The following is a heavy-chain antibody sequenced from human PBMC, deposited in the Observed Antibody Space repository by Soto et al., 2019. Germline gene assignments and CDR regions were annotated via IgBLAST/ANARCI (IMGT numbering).Heavy chain of an antibody. V-gene: IGHV4-34*01. CDR3: AWGAADYCSGSYAGEDDFDY. D-gene: IGHD3-10*01. CDR1: GGSFSGYF. J-gene: IGHJ4*02. Sequence: QVQLQQWGAGLLKPSETLSLTCAVYGGSFSGYFWSWIRQPPGKGLEWIGEINYSGTTNYNPSLKSRVIISVDTVKNQFSLKLSSVTAADTALFYCAWGAADYCSGSYAGEDDFDYWGQGTLVAVSS. CDR2: INYSGTT.